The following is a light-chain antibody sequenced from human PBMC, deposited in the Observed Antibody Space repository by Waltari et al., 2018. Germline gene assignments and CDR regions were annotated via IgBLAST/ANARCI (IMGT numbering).Light chain of an antibody. J-gene: IGLJ3*02. CDR3: QTWGTGIQV. Sequence: LVLTQSPSASASLGASVKLTCSLPGEYSASALAWHQQQPLKGPRYLMTVNSYGSHKKGDGISERFSGSSSDVDRYLIISRLQSDDEADYFCQTWGTGIQVFGSGTKLTVL. CDR1: GEYSASA. CDR2: VNSYGSH. V-gene: IGLV4-69*01.